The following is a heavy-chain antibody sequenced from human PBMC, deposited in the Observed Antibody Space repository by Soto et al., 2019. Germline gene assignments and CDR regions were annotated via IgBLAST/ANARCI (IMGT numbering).Heavy chain of an antibody. CDR2: ISWNSGNL. D-gene: IGHD3-10*02. V-gene: IGHV3-9*01. CDR1: GFTFDDYA. Sequence: EVQLVESGGGLVQPGRSLRLSCAASGFTFDDYAMHWVRQGPGKGLEWVSSISWNSGNLGYADSVKGRFTISRDNAKNSLYLQMIRLRGEDTALYYCSKGASTTVFAFTDYWGQGTLVTVSS. CDR3: SKGASTTVFAFTDY. J-gene: IGHJ4*02.